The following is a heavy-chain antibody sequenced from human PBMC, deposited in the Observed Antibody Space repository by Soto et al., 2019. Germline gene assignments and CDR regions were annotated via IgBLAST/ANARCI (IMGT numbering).Heavy chain of an antibody. CDR2: ISVYNGNI. Sequence: QVQLLQSGAEVKKPGPSVKVSCKASGYMFNTYGITWVRQAPGQGLEWMGWISVYNGNIDYAQKFEGRVTMTIDTSTSTAYMELKSLTSDDTAVYYCARTYGSGDYFLPFVYWGQGTPVSVSS. J-gene: IGHJ4*02. D-gene: IGHD3-10*01. CDR3: ARTYGSGDYFLPFVY. CDR1: GYMFNTYG. V-gene: IGHV1-18*01.